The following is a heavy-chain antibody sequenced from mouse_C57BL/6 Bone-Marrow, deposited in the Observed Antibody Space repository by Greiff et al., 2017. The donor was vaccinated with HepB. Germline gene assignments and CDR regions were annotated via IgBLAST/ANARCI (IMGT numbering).Heavy chain of an antibody. CDR1: EYEFPSHD. Sequence: EVKLMESGGGLVQPGESLKLSCESNEYEFPSHDMSWVRKTPEKRLELVAAINSDGGSTYYPDTMERRFIISRDDTKKTLYLQMSSLRSEDTALYYCARQGVRGYFDVWGTGTTVTVSS. CDR2: INSDGGST. V-gene: IGHV5-2*01. CDR3: ARQGVRGYFDV. D-gene: IGHD2-14*01. J-gene: IGHJ1*03.